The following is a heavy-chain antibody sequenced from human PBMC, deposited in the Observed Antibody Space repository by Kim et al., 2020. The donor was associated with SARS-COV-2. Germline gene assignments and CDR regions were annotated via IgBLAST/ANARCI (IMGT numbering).Heavy chain of an antibody. J-gene: IGHJ5*02. D-gene: IGHD3-22*01. Sequence: YADSVKGRFSISRDNAKNSLYLQMNNLRDEDTAVYYCARGVVISFLWFDPWGQGTQVTVSS. CDR3: ARGVVISFLWFDP. V-gene: IGHV3-48*02.